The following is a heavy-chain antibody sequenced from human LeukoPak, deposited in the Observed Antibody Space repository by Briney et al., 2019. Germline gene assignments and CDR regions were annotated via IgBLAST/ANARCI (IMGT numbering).Heavy chain of an antibody. CDR1: GFTFSSYS. Sequence: PGGSLRLSCAASGFTFSSYSMNWVRQAPGKGLEWVSSISSSSSYIYYADSVKGRFTISRDNAKDSLYLQMNSLRAEDTAVYYCARRATGTTLGPFTTAYYMDVWGKGTTVTVSS. CDR2: ISSSSSYI. CDR3: ARRATGTTLGPFTTAYYMDV. V-gene: IGHV3-21*01. J-gene: IGHJ6*03. D-gene: IGHD1-1*01.